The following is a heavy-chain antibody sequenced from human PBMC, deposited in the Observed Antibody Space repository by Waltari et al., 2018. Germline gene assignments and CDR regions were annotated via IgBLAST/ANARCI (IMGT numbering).Heavy chain of an antibody. J-gene: IGHJ4*02. CDR2: IHHGGSS. Sequence: QVQLQESGPGLVKPSETLSLTCAVSGYSISSGYYWGWIRQPPGKGLEWIGTIHHGGSSYYNPSLKSRVTMSVDTSKNQFSLTLSSVTAADTAIYYCVRDYYDSSGYLDYWGQGALVTVSS. CDR3: VRDYYDSSGYLDY. V-gene: IGHV4-38-2*01. CDR1: GYSISSGYY. D-gene: IGHD3-22*01.